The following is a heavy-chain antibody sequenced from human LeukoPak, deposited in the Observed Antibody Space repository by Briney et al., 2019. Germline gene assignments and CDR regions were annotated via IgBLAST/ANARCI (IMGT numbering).Heavy chain of an antibody. CDR2: ISSSGST. Sequence: SETPSLTCTVSGGSISNYHWSWIRQPAGKGLEWIGRISSSGSTNYNPSLKSRVTMSVDMSKNQFSLKLSSVTAADTAVYYCARVDGDYRYYFDYWGQGTLVTVSS. V-gene: IGHV4-4*07. CDR1: GGSISNYH. D-gene: IGHD4-17*01. CDR3: ARVDGDYRYYFDY. J-gene: IGHJ4*02.